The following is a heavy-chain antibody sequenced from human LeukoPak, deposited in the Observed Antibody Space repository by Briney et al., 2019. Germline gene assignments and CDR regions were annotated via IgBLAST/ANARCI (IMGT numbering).Heavy chain of an antibody. CDR3: AGTWDRSWFDP. Sequence: GGSLRLSCAASGFTFSSYEMNWVRQAPGKGLEWVSYISSSGSTIYYADSVKGRFTISRDNAKNSLYLQMNSLRAEDTAVYYCAGTWDRSWFDPWGQGTLVTVSS. V-gene: IGHV3-48*03. CDR1: GFTFSSYE. D-gene: IGHD1-1*01. J-gene: IGHJ5*02. CDR2: ISSSGSTI.